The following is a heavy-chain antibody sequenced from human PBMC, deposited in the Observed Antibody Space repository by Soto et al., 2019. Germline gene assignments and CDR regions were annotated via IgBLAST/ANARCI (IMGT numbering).Heavy chain of an antibody. D-gene: IGHD3-22*01. CDR1: GGTFSSYA. Sequence: ASVKVSCKASGGTFSSYAISWVRQAPGQGLEWMGWISAYNGNTNYAQKLQGRVTMTTDTSTSTAYMELRSLRSDDTAVYYCARVRPYYYDSSGYYYGSSYWGQGTLVTVSS. CDR3: ARVRPYYYDSSGYYYGSSY. CDR2: ISAYNGNT. V-gene: IGHV1-18*01. J-gene: IGHJ4*02.